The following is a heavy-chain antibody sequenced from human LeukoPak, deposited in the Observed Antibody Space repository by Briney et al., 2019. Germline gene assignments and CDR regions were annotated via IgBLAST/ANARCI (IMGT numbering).Heavy chain of an antibody. CDR1: GYTFTGYY. V-gene: IGHV1-2*04. CDR3: ARGPLRNWFDP. Sequence: ASVKVSCKASGYTFTGYYMHWVRQAPGQGLEWMGWINPNSGGTNYAQKFQGWVTMTRDTSIRTAYTELRRLRSDDTAVYYCARGPLRNWFDPWGQGTLVTVSS. CDR2: INPNSGGT. J-gene: IGHJ5*02.